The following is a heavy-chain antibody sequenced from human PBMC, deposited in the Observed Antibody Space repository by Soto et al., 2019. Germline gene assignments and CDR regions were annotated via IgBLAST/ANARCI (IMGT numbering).Heavy chain of an antibody. D-gene: IGHD5-12*01. V-gene: IGHV1-69*01. CDR3: ARNRYDVDIVATPDFDY. J-gene: IGHJ4*02. CDR1: GGTFSSYA. CDR2: IIPIFGTA. Sequence: QVQLVQSGAEVKKPGSSVKVSCKASGGTFSSYAISWVRQAPGQGLEWMGGIIPIFGTANYAQKFQGRVTITADESTSTAYMELSSLRSEDTAVYYCARNRYDVDIVATPDFDYWGQGTLVTVSS.